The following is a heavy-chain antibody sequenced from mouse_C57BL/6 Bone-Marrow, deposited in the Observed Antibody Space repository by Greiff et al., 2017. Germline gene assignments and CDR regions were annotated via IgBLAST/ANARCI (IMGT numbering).Heavy chain of an antibody. Sequence: VQLQQSGPELVKPGASVKTSCKASGYTFTDHYINWVKQRPGQGLEWIGWIFSGSGSTYYNEKFKGKATLTVDKPSSTAYMVLSSLTSEDSAVYFCARGWLDYWGQGTTLTVSS. V-gene: IGHV1-75*01. J-gene: IGHJ2*01. D-gene: IGHD1-1*02. CDR3: ARGWLDY. CDR2: IFSGSGST. CDR1: GYTFTDHY.